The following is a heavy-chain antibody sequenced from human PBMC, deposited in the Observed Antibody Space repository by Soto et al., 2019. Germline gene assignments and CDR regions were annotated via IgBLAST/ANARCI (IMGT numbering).Heavy chain of an antibody. CDR2: ISSCSSYI. CDR3: ARVRAAVTGTRDAFDI. J-gene: IGHJ3*02. D-gene: IGHD6-19*01. CDR1: GFTFSSYS. Sequence: EVQLVESGGGLVKPGGSLRLSCAASGFTFSSYSMNWVRQAPGKGLEWVSSISSCSSYIYYVDSVKGRFTISRDNAKNSLYLQMNSLRAEDTAVYYCARVRAAVTGTRDAFDIWGQGTMVTVSS. V-gene: IGHV3-21*01.